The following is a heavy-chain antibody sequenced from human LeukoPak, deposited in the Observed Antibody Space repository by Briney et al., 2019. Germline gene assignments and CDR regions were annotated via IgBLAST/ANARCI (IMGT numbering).Heavy chain of an antibody. CDR1: GFTFDDYG. CDR2: INWNGGST. V-gene: IGHV3-20*04. CDR3: ARLNDYSNYHYYYLDV. J-gene: IGHJ6*03. Sequence: GGSLRLSCAASGFTFDDYGMSWVRQAPGKGLEWVSGINWNGGSTGYADSVKGRFTISRDNAKNSLYLQMNSLRAEDTALYYCARLNDYSNYHYYYLDVWGKGTTVTVSS. D-gene: IGHD4-11*01.